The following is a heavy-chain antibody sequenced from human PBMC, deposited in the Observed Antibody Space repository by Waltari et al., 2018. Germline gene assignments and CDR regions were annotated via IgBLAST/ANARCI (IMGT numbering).Heavy chain of an antibody. CDR1: GYSISSGYY. D-gene: IGHD5-12*01. CDR3: ARHGDFPPGATTRLFDY. V-gene: IGHV4-38-2*01. Sequence: QVQLQESGPGLVKPSETLSLTCAVSGYSISSGYYWGWIRQPPGKGLEWIGSIYHSGSTYYNPSLKSRVTISVETSKNQFSLKLSSVTAADTAVYYCARHGDFPPGATTRLFDYWGQGTLVTVSS. CDR2: IYHSGST. J-gene: IGHJ4*02.